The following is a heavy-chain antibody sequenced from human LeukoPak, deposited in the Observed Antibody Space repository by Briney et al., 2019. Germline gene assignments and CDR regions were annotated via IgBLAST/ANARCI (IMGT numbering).Heavy chain of an antibody. CDR3: ARATRLPDY. Sequence: GGSLRLSCAASGFPFSGYEMNWVRQAPGKGLEWVSCISTSGTIKKYADSVKGRFTISRDNAKNSLYLQMNSLRAEDTAVYYCARATRLPDYWGQGALVTVSS. CDR2: ISTSGTIK. CDR1: GFPFSGYE. J-gene: IGHJ4*02. D-gene: IGHD6-25*01. V-gene: IGHV3-48*03.